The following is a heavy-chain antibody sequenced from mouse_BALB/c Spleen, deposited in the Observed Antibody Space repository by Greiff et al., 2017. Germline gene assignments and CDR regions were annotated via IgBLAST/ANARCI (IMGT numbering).Heavy chain of an antibody. J-gene: IGHJ4*01. V-gene: IGHV1S29*02. CDR2: IYPYNGGT. CDR1: GYTFTDYN. Sequence: EVKLMESGPELVKPGASVKISCKASGYTFTDYNMHWVKQSHGKSLEWIGYIYPYNGGTGYNQKFKSKATLTVDNSSSTAYMELRSLTSEDSAVYYCARSEVPPYAMDYWGQGTSVTVSS. CDR3: ARSEVPPYAMDY. D-gene: IGHD2-14*01.